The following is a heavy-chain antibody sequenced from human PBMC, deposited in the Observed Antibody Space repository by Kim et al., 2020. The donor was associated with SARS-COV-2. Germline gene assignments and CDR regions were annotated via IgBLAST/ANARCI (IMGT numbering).Heavy chain of an antibody. CDR2: INPSGGST. D-gene: IGHD6-19*01. CDR3: AREVGQGIAVAGTFDY. V-gene: IGHV1-46*01. CDR1: GYTFTSYY. Sequence: ASVKVSCKASGYTFTSYYMHWVRQAPGQGLEWMGIINPSGGSTSYAQKFQGRVTMTRDTSTSTVYMELSSLRSEDTAVYYCAREVGQGIAVAGTFDYWGQGTLVTVSS. J-gene: IGHJ4*02.